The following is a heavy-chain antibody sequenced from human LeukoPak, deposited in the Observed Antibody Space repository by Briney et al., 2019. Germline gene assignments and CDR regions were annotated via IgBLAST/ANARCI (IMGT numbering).Heavy chain of an antibody. J-gene: IGHJ4*02. Sequence: ASVKVSCKASGYTFTDYYMHWVRQAPGQGFEWMGWINPNDGDTNYAQKFQGRVTMTRDTSISTAHMEVSRLRSDDTAVYYCARANFLYCSSSTSLFDYWGQETLVTVSS. CDR3: ARANFLYCSSSTSLFDY. V-gene: IGHV1-2*02. CDR1: GYTFTDYY. D-gene: IGHD2-2*01. CDR2: INPNDGDT.